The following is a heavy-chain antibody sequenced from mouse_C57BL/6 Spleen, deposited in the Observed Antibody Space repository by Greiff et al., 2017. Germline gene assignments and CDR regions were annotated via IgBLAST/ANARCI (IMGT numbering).Heavy chain of an antibody. CDR2: IDPSDSYT. CDR3: ARYDGYFPFAY. CDR1: GYTFTSYW. Sequence: QVQLQQPGAELVRPGTSVKLSCKASGYTFTSYWMHWVKQRPGPGLEWIGVIDPSDSYTKYNQKFKGKATLTVDTSSSTAYMQLSSLTSEDSSVYYCARYDGYFPFAYWGQGTLVTVSA. D-gene: IGHD2-3*01. V-gene: IGHV1-59*01. J-gene: IGHJ3*01.